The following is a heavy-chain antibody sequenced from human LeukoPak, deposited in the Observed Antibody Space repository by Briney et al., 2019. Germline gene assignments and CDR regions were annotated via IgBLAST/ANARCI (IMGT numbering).Heavy chain of an antibody. CDR1: GGSISTSNYY. CDR2: IYYSGST. CDR3: SRRVSYYGSGSLPNSVSYYYYMDV. J-gene: IGHJ6*03. D-gene: IGHD3-10*01. Sequence: PSETLSLTCTVSGGSISTSNYYWGWIRQPPGKGLEWIGYIYYSGSTNYNPSLTSRVTISVDTSKIQFSLRLSSVTAADTAVYYCSRRVSYYGSGSLPNSVSYYYYMDVWGKGTTVTISS. V-gene: IGHV4-61*05.